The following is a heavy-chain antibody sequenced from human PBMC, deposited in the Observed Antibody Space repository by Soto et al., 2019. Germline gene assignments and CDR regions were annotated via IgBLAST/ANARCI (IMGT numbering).Heavy chain of an antibody. V-gene: IGHV4-31*03. CDR2: IYYSGST. CDR3: ARYLDPTSAFDI. J-gene: IGHJ3*02. D-gene: IGHD1-1*01. CDR1: GGSISSGGYY. Sequence: TSETLSLTCTVSGGSISSGGYYWSWIRQHPGQGLEWIGYIYYSGSTYYNPSLKSRVTISVDTSKNQFSLKVSSVTAADTAVYYCARYLDPTSAFDIWGQGTMVTVSS.